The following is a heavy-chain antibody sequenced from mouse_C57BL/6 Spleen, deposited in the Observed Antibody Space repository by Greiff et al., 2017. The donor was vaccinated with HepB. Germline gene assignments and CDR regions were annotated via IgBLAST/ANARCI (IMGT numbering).Heavy chain of an antibody. Sequence: QVQLQQSGAELVKPGASVKISCKVSGYAFSSYWMNWVKQRPGKGLEWIGQIYPGDGDTNYNGKFKGKATLTADKSSSTAYMQLSSLTSEDSAVYFCANYYSNYGYYAMDYWGQGTSVTVSS. J-gene: IGHJ4*01. D-gene: IGHD2-5*01. CDR2: IYPGDGDT. CDR3: ANYYSNYGYYAMDY. V-gene: IGHV1-80*01. CDR1: GYAFSSYW.